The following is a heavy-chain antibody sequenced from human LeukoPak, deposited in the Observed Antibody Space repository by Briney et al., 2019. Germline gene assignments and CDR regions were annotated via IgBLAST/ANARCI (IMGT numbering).Heavy chain of an antibody. D-gene: IGHD6-19*01. CDR2: ITVSGGST. CDR3: AKGWDSSGRNWFDP. V-gene: IGHV3-23*01. CDR1: GFTFSSYA. Sequence: PTGGSLRLXCAASGFTFSSYAMSWVRQAPGKGLEWVSAITVSGGSTYYADSVKGRFTISRDNSKNTLYLQMNSLRAEDTAVYYCAKGWDSSGRNWFDPWGQGTLVTVSS. J-gene: IGHJ5*02.